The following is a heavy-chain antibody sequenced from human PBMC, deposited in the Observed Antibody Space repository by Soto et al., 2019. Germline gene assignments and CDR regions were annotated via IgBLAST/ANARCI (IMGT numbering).Heavy chain of an antibody. V-gene: IGHV3-23*01. Sequence: GGSLRLSCAASGFTFSVFAMSWVRQAPGRGLELVSTISGRGENTYYADSVKGRFTISRDNSKNTLNLQMNSLRGEDTAVYYCVKDRGTGDYGVNAVELWGQGTMVTVSS. D-gene: IGHD4-17*01. J-gene: IGHJ3*01. CDR1: GFTFSVFA. CDR2: ISGRGENT. CDR3: VKDRGTGDYGVNAVEL.